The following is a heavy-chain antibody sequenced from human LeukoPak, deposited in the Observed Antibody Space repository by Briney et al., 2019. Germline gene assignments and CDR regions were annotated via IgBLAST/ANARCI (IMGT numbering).Heavy chain of an antibody. D-gene: IGHD6-13*01. CDR2: VYSSGST. V-gene: IGHV4-61*02. CDR3: ARDGGYSRSPRVGY. CDR1: GASISSGPYY. J-gene: IGHJ4*02. Sequence: SQTLSLTCTVSGASISSGPYYWSWIRQPAGKGLEWIGRVYSSGSTNYNPSLKSRVPISADTSKHPFSLKLSSVTAADTAVYYCARDGGYSRSPRVGYWGQGTLVTVSS.